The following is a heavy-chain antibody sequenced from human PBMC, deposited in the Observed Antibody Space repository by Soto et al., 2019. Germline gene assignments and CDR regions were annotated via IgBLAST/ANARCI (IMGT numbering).Heavy chain of an antibody. CDR1: GFTFSSYA. D-gene: IGHD2-2*01. CDR3: AIGGSIVPALYYYYYYMDV. V-gene: IGHV3-23*01. J-gene: IGHJ6*03. CDR2: ISGSSGST. Sequence: PGGSLRLSCAASGFTFSSYAMSWVRQAPGKGLEWVSAISGSSGSTYYADSVKGRFTISRDNSKNTLYLQMNSLRAEDTAVYYCAIGGSIVPALYYYYYYMDVWGKGTTVTVSS.